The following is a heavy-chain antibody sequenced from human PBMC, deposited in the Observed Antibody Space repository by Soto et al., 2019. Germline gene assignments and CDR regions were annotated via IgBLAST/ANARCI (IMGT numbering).Heavy chain of an antibody. CDR3: ARVGCSGGSCYDRYYYYGMDV. CDR2: INPNSGGT. D-gene: IGHD2-15*01. CDR1: GYTFTGYY. J-gene: IGHJ6*02. V-gene: IGHV1-2*02. Sequence: ASVKVSCKASGYTFTGYYMHWVRQAPGQGLEWMGWINPNSGGTNYAQKFQGRVTMTRDTSISTAYMELSRLRSDDTAVYYCARVGCSGGSCYDRYYYYGMDVWGQGXTVTVYS.